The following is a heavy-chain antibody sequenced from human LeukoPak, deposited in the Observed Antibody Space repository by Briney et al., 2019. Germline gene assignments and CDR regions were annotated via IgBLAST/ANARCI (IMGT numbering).Heavy chain of an antibody. D-gene: IGHD6-19*01. V-gene: IGHV3-23*01. CDR2: ISGSGGST. CDR1: GFTFSSYA. Sequence: PGGSLRLSCAASGFTFSSYAMSWVRQAPGKGREWVSAISGSGGSTYYADSVKGRFTISRDNSKNTLYLQMNSLRAEDTAVYYCAKPSSSGDAFDIWGQGTMVTVSS. J-gene: IGHJ3*02. CDR3: AKPSSSGDAFDI.